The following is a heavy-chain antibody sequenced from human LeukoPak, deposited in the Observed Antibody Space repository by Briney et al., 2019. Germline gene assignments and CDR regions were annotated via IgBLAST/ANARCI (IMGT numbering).Heavy chain of an antibody. CDR3: ARLNFRGGEALHFDS. D-gene: IGHD3-16*01. CDR1: SGSLTNYY. Sequence: SETLSLTCSVSSGSLTNYYWGWIRQPPGKGLEFIGYIHSDGTTNYDSSLQSRVAISLDTSKIQFSLRLYSVTAADTALYFCARLNFRGGEALHFDSWGQGTLVTASS. CDR2: IHSDGTT. J-gene: IGHJ4*02. V-gene: IGHV4-4*09.